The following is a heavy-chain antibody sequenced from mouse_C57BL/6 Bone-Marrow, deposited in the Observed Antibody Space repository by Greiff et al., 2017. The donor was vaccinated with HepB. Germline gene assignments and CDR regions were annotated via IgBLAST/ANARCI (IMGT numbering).Heavy chain of an antibody. CDR2: IDPSDSYT. Sequence: QVQLQQPGAELVRPGTSVKLSCKASGYTFTSYWMHWVKQRPGQGLEWIGVIDPSDSYTNYNQKFKGKATLTVDTSSSTAYMQLSSLTSEDSAVYYCASLGMDYFDYWGQGTTLTVSS. D-gene: IGHD4-1*01. V-gene: IGHV1-59*01. J-gene: IGHJ2*01. CDR1: GYTFTSYW. CDR3: ASLGMDYFDY.